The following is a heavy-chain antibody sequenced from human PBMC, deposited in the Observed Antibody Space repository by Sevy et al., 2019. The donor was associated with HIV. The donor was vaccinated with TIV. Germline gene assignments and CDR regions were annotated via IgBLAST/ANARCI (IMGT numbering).Heavy chain of an antibody. V-gene: IGHV3-30-3*01. CDR2: ISYDGSNK. CDR3: ARAPLTIFGVAIYYYYGMDV. D-gene: IGHD3-3*01. CDR1: GFTFSSYA. Sequence: GGSLRLSCAASGFTFSSYAMHWVRQAPGKGLEWVAVISYDGSNKYYADSVKGRFTISRDNSKNTLYLQMNSLRAEDTAGYYCARAPLTIFGVAIYYYYGMDVWGQGTTVTVSS. J-gene: IGHJ6*02.